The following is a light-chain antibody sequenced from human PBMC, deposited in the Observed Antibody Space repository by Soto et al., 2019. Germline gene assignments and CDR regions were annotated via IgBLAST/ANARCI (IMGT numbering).Light chain of an antibody. J-gene: IGLJ3*02. CDR2: DNN. CDR3: GGWDGSLSAEV. Sequence: QSVLTQPPSVSAATGQKVNISCSGSSANIGSNYVSWYQQVPGPAPTLLIYDNNERPSGIPDRFSGSKSGTSATLGITGLQTGDEADYYCGGWDGSLSAEVFGGWTKLTVL. V-gene: IGLV1-51*01. CDR1: SANIGSNY.